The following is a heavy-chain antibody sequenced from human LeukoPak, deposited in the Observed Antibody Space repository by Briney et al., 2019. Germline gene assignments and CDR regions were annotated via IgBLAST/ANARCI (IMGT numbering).Heavy chain of an antibody. D-gene: IGHD4-17*01. V-gene: IGHV5-51*01. Sequence: GESLKISCKGSGYSFTDYWIAWVRQMPGQGLEWMGLIYPRDSEIRNSPSFQGQVTISADKSINTAYLQWSSLKASDTAMYYCARLAHYGDYFDYWGQGTLVTVSS. J-gene: IGHJ4*02. CDR2: IYPRDSEI. CDR3: ARLAHYGDYFDY. CDR1: GYSFTDYW.